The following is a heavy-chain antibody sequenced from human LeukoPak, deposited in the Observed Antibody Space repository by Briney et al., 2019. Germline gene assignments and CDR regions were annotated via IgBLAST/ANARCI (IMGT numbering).Heavy chain of an antibody. J-gene: IGHJ4*02. V-gene: IGHV3-48*02. D-gene: IGHD6-13*01. Sequence: GGSLRLSCAASGFTFSTYSMNWVRQAPGKGLEWVSYIRSTSSTIYYADSVKGRSTISRDNAKNSLYLQMNSLRDEDTAVYYCARDRGIAAAGTNDYWGQGTLVAVSS. CDR1: GFTFSTYS. CDR3: ARDRGIAAAGTNDY. CDR2: IRSTSSTI.